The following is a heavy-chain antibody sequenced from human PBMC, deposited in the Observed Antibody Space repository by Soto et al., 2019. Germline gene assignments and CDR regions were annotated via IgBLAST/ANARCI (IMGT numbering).Heavy chain of an antibody. CDR2: IYHSGST. CDR3: ARVSGSYHYGMDV. J-gene: IGHJ6*02. Sequence: QVQLQESGPGLVKPSGTLSLTCAVSGGSISSSNWWSWVRQPPGKGLEWIGEIYHSGSTNYNPSLKGRVTISVDKSKKQFSLKLSSVPAADTAVYYCARVSGSYHYGMDVWGQGTTVTVSS. V-gene: IGHV4-4*02. D-gene: IGHD5-12*01. CDR1: GGSISSSNW.